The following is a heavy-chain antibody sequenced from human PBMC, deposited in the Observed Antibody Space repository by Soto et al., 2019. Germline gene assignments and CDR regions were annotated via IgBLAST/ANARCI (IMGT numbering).Heavy chain of an antibody. J-gene: IGHJ5*02. CDR2: IYYSGST. CDR1: GGSISSYY. Sequence: PSETLSLTCTVSGGSISSYYWSWIRQPPGKGLEWIGYIYYSGSTNYNPSLKSRVTISVDTSKNQSSLKLSSVTAADTAVYYCARDRYCSSTSCYGDWFDPWGQGTLVTVSS. V-gene: IGHV4-59*01. CDR3: ARDRYCSSTSCYGDWFDP. D-gene: IGHD2-2*01.